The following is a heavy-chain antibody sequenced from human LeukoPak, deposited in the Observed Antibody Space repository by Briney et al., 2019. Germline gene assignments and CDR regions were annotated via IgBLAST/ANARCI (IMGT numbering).Heavy chain of an antibody. J-gene: IGHJ4*02. D-gene: IGHD4-11*01. CDR3: TKVRSGSSNWALRVFDY. CDR2: ISGSGGST. V-gene: IGHV3-23*01. CDR1: GFTFSSYA. Sequence: GGSLRLSCAASGFTFSSYAMGWVRQAPGKGLEWVSAISGSGGSTYYADSVKGRFTISRDNSKNTLYLQMNSLRAEDTAVYYCTKVRSGSSNWALRVFDYWGQGALVTVSS.